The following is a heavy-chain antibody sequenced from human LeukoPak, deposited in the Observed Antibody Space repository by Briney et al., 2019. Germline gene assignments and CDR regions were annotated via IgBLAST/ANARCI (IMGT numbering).Heavy chain of an antibody. CDR3: ARHIVGEQNFDY. Sequence: GGSLRLSCAASGFTFGAYWMSWFRQAPGKGPEWVVSIKDDGSAQFYVDSLEGRFTISRDNAKNTLYLQMDTMRVEDTAVYYCARHIVGEQNFDYWSQGTLVTVSS. J-gene: IGHJ4*02. CDR2: IKDDGSAQ. CDR1: GFTFGAYW. V-gene: IGHV3-7*01. D-gene: IGHD3-16*02.